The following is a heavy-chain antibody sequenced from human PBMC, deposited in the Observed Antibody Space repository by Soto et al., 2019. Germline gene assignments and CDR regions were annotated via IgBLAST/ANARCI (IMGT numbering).Heavy chain of an antibody. CDR3: AREAIYYDTSGFSLYYFDY. D-gene: IGHD3-22*01. CDR2: ISDDGSNK. J-gene: IGHJ4*02. V-gene: IGHV3-30-3*01. CDR1: GFTFNTDT. Sequence: LRLSCAASGFTFNTDTMHWVRQAPGKGLEWVALISDDGSNKHYADSVKGRFSISRDNSKNTLYLQLNSLRPEDTAVYYCAREAIYYDTSGFSLYYFDYWGQGSLVTVSS.